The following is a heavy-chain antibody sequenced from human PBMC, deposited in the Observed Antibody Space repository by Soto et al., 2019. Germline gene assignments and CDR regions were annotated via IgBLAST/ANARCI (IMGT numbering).Heavy chain of an antibody. CDR3: ARRAHMTAVTGGSYYYYSLDV. V-gene: IGHV3-21*04. J-gene: IGHJ6*02. D-gene: IGHD4-4*01. CDR2: ISSSSSYI. Sequence: GGSLRLSCAASGFTFSSYSMNWVRQAPGKGLEWVSSISSSSSYIYYADSVKGRFTISRDNAKNQFSLRLSSVTAADTAVYYCARRAHMTAVTGGSYYYYSLDVWGQGTTVTVS. CDR1: GFTFSSYS.